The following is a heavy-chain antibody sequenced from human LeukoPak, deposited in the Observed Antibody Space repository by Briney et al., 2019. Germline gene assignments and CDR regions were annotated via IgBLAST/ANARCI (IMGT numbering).Heavy chain of an antibody. CDR3: AREAYSSGRAGTFDI. Sequence: QSGGSLRLSCAASGFTFSSYAMSWVRQAPGKRLEWVALIPHDGGNKQYGDSAKGRFTVSRENSKNTVDLNMDSLTVDDTAIYYCAREAYSSGRAGTFDIWGQGTMVTVSS. CDR1: GFTFSSYA. J-gene: IGHJ3*02. V-gene: IGHV3-30*04. D-gene: IGHD6-19*01. CDR2: IPHDGGNK.